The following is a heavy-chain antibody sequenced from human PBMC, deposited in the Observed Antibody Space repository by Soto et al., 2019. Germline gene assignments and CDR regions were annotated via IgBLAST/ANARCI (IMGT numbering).Heavy chain of an antibody. J-gene: IGHJ3*02. Sequence: PRRSREWIGESVTSYWISWVRQMPGKGLEWMGRIDPSDSYTNYSPSFQGHVTISADKSISTAYLQWSSLKASDTAMYYCASLRGAVAGANEAFDIWGQGTMVTVSS. CDR2: IDPSDSYT. CDR3: ASLRGAVAGANEAFDI. V-gene: IGHV5-10-1*01. CDR1: GESVTSYW. D-gene: IGHD6-19*01.